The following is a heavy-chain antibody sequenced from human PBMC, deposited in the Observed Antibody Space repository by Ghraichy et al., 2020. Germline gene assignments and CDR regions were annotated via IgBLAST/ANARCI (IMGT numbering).Heavy chain of an antibody. CDR1: GFTFSSYA. V-gene: IGHV3-23*01. J-gene: IGHJ4*02. Sequence: ESLNISCAASGFTFSSYAMSWVRQAPGKGLEWVSAISGSGGSTYYADSVKGRFTISRDNSKNTLYLQMNSLRAKDTAVYYCAKGLPGTKLCFDYWGQGTLVTVSS. CDR3: AKGLPGTKLCFDY. D-gene: IGHD1-14*01. CDR2: ISGSGGST.